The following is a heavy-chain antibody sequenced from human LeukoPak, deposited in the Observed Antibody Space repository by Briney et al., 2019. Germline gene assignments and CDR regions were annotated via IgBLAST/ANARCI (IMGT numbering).Heavy chain of an antibody. Sequence: PGGSLRLSSAASGFTVSSYYMSWVRQAPGKGLEWVSVIYSGGSTYYADSVKGRFTISRDNSKNTLYLQMNSLRAEDTAVYYCARVEMATMNFDYWGQGTLVTVSS. CDR3: ARVEMATMNFDY. D-gene: IGHD5-24*01. CDR2: IYSGGST. J-gene: IGHJ4*02. V-gene: IGHV3-53*01. CDR1: GFTVSSYY.